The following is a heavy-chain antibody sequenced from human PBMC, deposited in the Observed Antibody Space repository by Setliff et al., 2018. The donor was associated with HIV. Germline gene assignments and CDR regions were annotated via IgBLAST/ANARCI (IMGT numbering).Heavy chain of an antibody. CDR3: ARKSLTGTIDS. CDR2: VNPRNGGT. J-gene: IGHJ4*02. Sequence: ASVKVSCKTSGYAFIKYYIHWVRQAPGQGLEWLGWVNPRNGGTNYAQILQGRVTMTRDTSTNTAYMELGRVRSDDTAVYFCARKSLTGTIDSWGQGTLVTVSS. CDR1: GYAFIKYY. D-gene: IGHD1-20*01. V-gene: IGHV1-2*02.